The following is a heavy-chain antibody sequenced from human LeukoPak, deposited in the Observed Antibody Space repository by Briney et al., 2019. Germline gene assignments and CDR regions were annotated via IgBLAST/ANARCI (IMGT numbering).Heavy chain of an antibody. Sequence: GGSLRLSCAASGFTFSSYSMNWVRQAPGKGLEWVSSISSSSSYIYYADSVKGRFTISRDNAKNSLYLQMNSLRAEDTAVYYCARSIVGASGYYYYYYMDVWGKGTTVTISS. V-gene: IGHV3-21*01. CDR2: ISSSSSYI. CDR3: ARSIVGASGYYYYYYMDV. J-gene: IGHJ6*03. CDR1: GFTFSSYS. D-gene: IGHD1-26*01.